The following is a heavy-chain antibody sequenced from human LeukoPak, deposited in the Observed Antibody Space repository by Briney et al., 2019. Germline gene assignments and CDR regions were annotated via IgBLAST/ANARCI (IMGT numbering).Heavy chain of an antibody. D-gene: IGHD1-26*01. CDR1: GFTFSSYS. V-gene: IGHV3-23*01. CDR3: AKGRTLEGGSTRSYDH. Sequence: GGSVRLSCAASGFTFSSYSMSWVRQASGKGLEWVSVISGNGGDTFYADSVKGRFTICRDNSKDMLYLQMNSLRVEDTAVYYCAKGRTLEGGSTRSYDHWGQGTLVTVSS. CDR2: ISGNGGDT. J-gene: IGHJ4*02.